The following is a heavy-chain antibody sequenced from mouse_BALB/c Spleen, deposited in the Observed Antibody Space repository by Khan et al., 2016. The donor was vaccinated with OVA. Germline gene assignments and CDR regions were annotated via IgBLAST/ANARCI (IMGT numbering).Heavy chain of an antibody. CDR2: TNPTNGRT. CDR1: GYTFTSYW. Sequence: QVQLKESGAELVKAGASVKMSCKASGYTFTSYWMHWVKQRLGQGLEWFAETNPTNGRTYYNEKFKSKATLTVDKSSSTAYMLLSGTTFEDSAVYYCARIKKIVATYFDDWGQGTTLTVSS. V-gene: IGHV1S81*02. CDR3: ARIKKIVATYFDD. D-gene: IGHD1-1*01. J-gene: IGHJ2*01.